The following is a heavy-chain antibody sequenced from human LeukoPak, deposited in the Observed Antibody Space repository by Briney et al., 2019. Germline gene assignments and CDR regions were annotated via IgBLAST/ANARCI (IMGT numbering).Heavy chain of an antibody. CDR2: ISSSGRNI. J-gene: IGHJ4*02. V-gene: IGHV3-48*03. CDR3: ARDLVQLWSKDY. CDR1: GFTFSNYE. D-gene: IGHD5-18*01. Sequence: PGGSLRLSCAASGFTFSNYEFNWVRQAPGEGLEWVSYISSSGRNIYYADAVKGRFTVSRDNAKNTLSLQMNSLRAEDTAVYYCARDLVQLWSKDYWGQGTLVTVSS.